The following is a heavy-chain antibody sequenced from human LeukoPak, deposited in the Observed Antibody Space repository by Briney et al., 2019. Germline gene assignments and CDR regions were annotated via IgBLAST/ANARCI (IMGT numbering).Heavy chain of an antibody. CDR2: INPDSGGT. CDR3: ATHCGGGSCYFYKFDY. D-gene: IGHD2-15*01. CDR1: GYIFTGYY. V-gene: IGHV1-2*02. Sequence: ASVKVSCKASGYIFTGYYIHWVRQAPGQGLEWMGWINPDSGGTNYAQKFQGRATMTRHTSISTAYMELSRLISDDTAVYYCATHCGGGSCYFYKFDYWGQGTQVTVSS. J-gene: IGHJ4*02.